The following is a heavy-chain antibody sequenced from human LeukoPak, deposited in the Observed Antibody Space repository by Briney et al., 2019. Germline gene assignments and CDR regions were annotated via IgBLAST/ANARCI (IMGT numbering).Heavy chain of an antibody. V-gene: IGHV1-46*01. CDR2: IYPSDGRT. J-gene: IGHJ4*02. D-gene: IGHD7-27*01. CDR3: ATDGGHWDFDH. CDR1: GYTFINSY. Sequence: ASVTVSCKASGYTFINSYIRWMRQAPGQGLEWMGVIYPSDGRTTYARKVLGRVTMTGDTSTSTVHMQLSSLRSEDTAVYYCATDGGHWDFDHWGQGTLVTVSS.